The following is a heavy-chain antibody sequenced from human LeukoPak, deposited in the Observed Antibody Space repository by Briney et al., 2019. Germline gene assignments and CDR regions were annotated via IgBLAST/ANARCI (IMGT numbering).Heavy chain of an antibody. Sequence: GGSLRLSCAASGFIFSDYYMTWIRQAPGKGLEWVSDISSSRSYTNYADSVKGRFTISRDNAKNSLYLQMNSLRADDTAVYYCGGWGGGKVIGDYWGQGTLVTVSS. J-gene: IGHJ4*02. CDR3: GGWGGGKVIGDY. D-gene: IGHD3-16*01. CDR2: ISSSRSYT. CDR1: GFIFSDYY. V-gene: IGHV3-11*06.